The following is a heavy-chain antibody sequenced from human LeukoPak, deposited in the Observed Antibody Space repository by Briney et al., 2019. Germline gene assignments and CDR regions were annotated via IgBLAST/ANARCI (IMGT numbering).Heavy chain of an antibody. CDR3: ARDLFTMVRGVIILGAFDI. D-gene: IGHD3-10*01. CDR2: IYYSGST. J-gene: IGHJ3*02. CDR1: GGSISSYY. V-gene: IGHV4-59*01. Sequence: SETLSLTCTVSGGSISSYYWSWIRQPPGKGLEWIGYIYYSGSTNYNPSLKSRVTISVDTSKNQFSLKLSSVTAADTAVYYCARDLFTMVRGVIILGAFDIWGQGTMVTVSS.